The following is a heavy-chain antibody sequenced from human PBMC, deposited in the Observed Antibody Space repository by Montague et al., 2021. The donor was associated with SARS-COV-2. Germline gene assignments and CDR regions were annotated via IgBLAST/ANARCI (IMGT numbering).Heavy chain of an antibody. J-gene: IGHJ3*02. CDR1: GFSLSTSGMC. V-gene: IGHV2-70*01. Sequence: PALVKPTQTLTLTSTFSGFSLSTSGMCVSWIRQPPGKALEWLALIDWDDDKYYSTSLKTRLTISKDTSKNQVVLTMTNMDPVDTATYYCARMSYDSSGYPALAFDIWGQGTMVTVSS. CDR2: IDWDDDK. D-gene: IGHD3-22*01. CDR3: ARMSYDSSGYPALAFDI.